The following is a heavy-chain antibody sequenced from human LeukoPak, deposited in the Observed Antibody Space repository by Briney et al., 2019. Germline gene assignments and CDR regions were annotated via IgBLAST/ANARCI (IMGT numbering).Heavy chain of an antibody. CDR3: AKVLHSGGMDV. Sequence: GGSLRLSCAASGFTFNNYAMTWVRQAPGKGLEWVSVISGSGVTTYYADSVKGRFTISRDNSNNTVAVQMNSLRAEDTAVYYCAKVLHSGGMDVWGQGTTVTVSS. V-gene: IGHV3-23*01. CDR1: GFTFNNYA. D-gene: IGHD6-13*01. J-gene: IGHJ6*02. CDR2: ISGSGVTT.